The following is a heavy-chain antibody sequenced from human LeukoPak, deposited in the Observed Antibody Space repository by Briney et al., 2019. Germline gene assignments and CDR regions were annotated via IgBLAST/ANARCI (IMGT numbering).Heavy chain of an antibody. CDR2: IYYSGST. D-gene: IGHD2-2*01. J-gene: IGHJ5*02. V-gene: IGHV4-31*11. CDR3: ARVCFSARREDCSSTSCYETWIWFDP. CDR1: DGSFSGYY. Sequence: SETLSLTCAVYDGSFSGYYWSWIRQHPGKGLEWIGYIYYSGSTYYSPSLKSRVTISVDTSKNQFSLKLSSVTAADTAVYYCARVCFSARREDCSSTSCYETWIWFDPWGQGTLVTVSS.